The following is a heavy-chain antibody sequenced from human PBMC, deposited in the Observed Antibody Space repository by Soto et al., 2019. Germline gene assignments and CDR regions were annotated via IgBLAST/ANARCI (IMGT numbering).Heavy chain of an antibody. CDR3: XXXXXXXXXXXXLFYGLDV. CDR1: RFNFNSYG. J-gene: IGHJ6*02. V-gene: IGHV3-30*03. Sequence: QVQLVESGGGVVQPGRSLRLACAASRFNFNSYGMHWVRQAPGKGLEWVAGISHGGGNIYYQDSVKGRFTISRDNSKNTXXXXXXXXXXXXXXXXXXXXXXXXXXXXXXLFYGLDVWGQGTTVTVSS. CDR2: ISHGGGNI.